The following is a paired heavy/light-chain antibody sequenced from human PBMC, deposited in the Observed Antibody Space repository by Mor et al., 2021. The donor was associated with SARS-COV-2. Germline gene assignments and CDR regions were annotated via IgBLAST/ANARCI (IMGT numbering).Light chain of an antibody. CDR2: RNN. CDR3: SAWDSSLSVWV. CDR1: SNNVGNLG. V-gene: IGLV10-54*01. J-gene: IGLJ3*02. Sequence: QAGLTQPPSVSKDLRQTATLTCTGSSNNVGNLGAAWLQQHRGHPPKLLSYRNNNRPSGISERLSASRSGNTASLTITGLQPEDEADYYCSAWDSSLSVWVFGGGTKLTVL.
Heavy chain of an antibody. CDR1: GFTFSAYN. Sequence: EVQMVESGGGLVQPGGSLRLSCSASGFTFSAYNMHWVRQAPGKGLEYVSTITANGRITHYADSVKGRFTISRDNSRSTVHLQMSSLRADDTAVYFCVKESSTYGSQNAFDFWGQGTLVTVSS. V-gene: IGHV3-64D*06. CDR3: VKESSTYGSQNAFDF. D-gene: IGHD2-2*01. J-gene: IGHJ4*03. CDR2: ITANGRIT.